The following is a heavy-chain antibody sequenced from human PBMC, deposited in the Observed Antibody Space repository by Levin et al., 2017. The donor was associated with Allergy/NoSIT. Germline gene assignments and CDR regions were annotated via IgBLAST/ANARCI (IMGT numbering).Heavy chain of an antibody. D-gene: IGHD3-3*01. Sequence: GESLKISCAASGFTFSSYWMSWVRQAPGKGLEWVANIKQDGSEKYYVDSVKGRFTISRDDAKNSLYLQMNSLRAEDTAVYYCAREAWWGRITIFGVVKPTPDYWGQGTLVTVSS. CDR1: GFTFSSYW. CDR2: IKQDGSEK. V-gene: IGHV3-7*01. CDR3: AREAWWGRITIFGVVKPTPDY. J-gene: IGHJ4*02.